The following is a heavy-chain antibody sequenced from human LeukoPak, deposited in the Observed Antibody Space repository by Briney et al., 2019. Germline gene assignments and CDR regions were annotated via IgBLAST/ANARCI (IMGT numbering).Heavy chain of an antibody. J-gene: IGHJ6*03. Sequence: GGSLRLSCAASGFTFSRYSMNWVRQAPGKGLEWVANIKQDGSEKYYVDSVKGRFTISRDNAKNSLYLQISSLRAEDTAVYYCARVRDGSKPPKLSSYYYMDVWGKGTTVTISS. CDR3: ARVRDGSKPPKLSSYYYMDV. V-gene: IGHV3-7*01. CDR1: GFTFSRYS. D-gene: IGHD5-24*01. CDR2: IKQDGSEK.